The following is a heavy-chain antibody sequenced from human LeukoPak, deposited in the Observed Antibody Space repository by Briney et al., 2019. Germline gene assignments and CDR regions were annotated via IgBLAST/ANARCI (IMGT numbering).Heavy chain of an antibody. CDR1: GFTFTTYG. CDR3: ARNWNNYFDY. Sequence: GGSLRLSCAASGFTFTTYGMHWVRQAPGKGLEWVSFIRHDGSNKYYIDSVKGRFTTSRDNSKNTLYLQMNSLRVEDTAVYYCARNWNNYFDYWGQGTLVTVSA. V-gene: IGHV3-30*02. D-gene: IGHD1/OR15-1a*01. CDR2: IRHDGSNK. J-gene: IGHJ4*02.